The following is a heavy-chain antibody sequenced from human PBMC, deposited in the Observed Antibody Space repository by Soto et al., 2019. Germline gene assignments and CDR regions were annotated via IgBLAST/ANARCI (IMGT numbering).Heavy chain of an antibody. CDR2: ISSSSSTI. CDR3: TRDILYYYDSSGSRMDV. Sequence: QPGGSLRLSCAASGFTFSNYAMSWVRQAPGKGLEWVSYISSSSSTIYYADTVKGRFTISRDNAKNSLYLQMNSLKTEDTAVYYCTRDILYYYDSSGSRMDVWGQGTTVTVSS. CDR1: GFTFSNYA. D-gene: IGHD3-22*01. V-gene: IGHV3-48*01. J-gene: IGHJ6*02.